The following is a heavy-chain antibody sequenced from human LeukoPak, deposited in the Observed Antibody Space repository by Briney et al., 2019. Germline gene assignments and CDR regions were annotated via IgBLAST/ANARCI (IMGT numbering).Heavy chain of an antibody. Sequence: GGSLRLSCAASGFTFDNFRMSWVRQAPGKGLEWVSTVNADGGNTYYADSVKGRFTISRDNSKSTLILQMNSLRVEDTALYYCTKRVKYGGTWDHFADWGQGTLVTVSS. CDR3: TKRVKYGGTWDHFAD. J-gene: IGHJ4*02. D-gene: IGHD1-26*01. CDR1: GFTFDNFR. CDR2: VNADGGNT. V-gene: IGHV3-23*01.